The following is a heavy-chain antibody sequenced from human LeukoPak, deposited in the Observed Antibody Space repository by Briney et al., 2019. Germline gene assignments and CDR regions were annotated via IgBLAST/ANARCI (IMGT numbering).Heavy chain of an antibody. D-gene: IGHD3-16*02. V-gene: IGHV1-18*01. CDR2: MNPNSGNT. Sequence: ASVKVSCKASGGTFSSYAISWVRQATGQGLEWMGWMNPNSGNTGYAQKLQGRVTMTTDTSTSTAYMELRSLRSDDTAVYYCARDAYYDYVWGSYRSTPYYFDYWGQGTLVTVSS. CDR1: GGTFSSYA. J-gene: IGHJ4*02. CDR3: ARDAYYDYVWGSYRSTPYYFDY.